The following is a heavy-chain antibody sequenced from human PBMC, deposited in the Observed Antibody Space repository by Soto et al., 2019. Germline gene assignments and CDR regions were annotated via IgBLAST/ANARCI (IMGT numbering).Heavy chain of an antibody. CDR2: IFYIGST. V-gene: IGHV4-39*02. CDR1: GDFISTFTYY. Sequence: PSETLSLTCTVSGDFISTFTYYWGWIRQPPGKGLEWIGSIFYIGSTYYNPSLKSRLAMSVDTSKSHFSLTLSSVTAADTAVYYCATSVQGTRVVQHWGQGTLVTVSS. J-gene: IGHJ1*01. CDR3: ATSVQGTRVVQH. D-gene: IGHD3-10*01.